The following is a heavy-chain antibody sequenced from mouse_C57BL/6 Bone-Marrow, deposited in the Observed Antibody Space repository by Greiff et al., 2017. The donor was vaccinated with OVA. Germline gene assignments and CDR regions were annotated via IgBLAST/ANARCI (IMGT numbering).Heavy chain of an antibody. CDR3: TRGGWFLYAMDY. Sequence: EVQRVESGEGLVKPGGSLKLSCAASGFTFSSYAMSWVRQTPEKRLEWVAYISSGGDYIYYADTVKGRFTISRDNARNTLYLQMSSLKSEDTAMYDCTRGGWFLYAMDYWGQGTSVTVSS. CDR1: GFTFSSYA. V-gene: IGHV5-9-1*02. J-gene: IGHJ4*01. CDR2: ISSGGDYI. D-gene: IGHD2-3*01.